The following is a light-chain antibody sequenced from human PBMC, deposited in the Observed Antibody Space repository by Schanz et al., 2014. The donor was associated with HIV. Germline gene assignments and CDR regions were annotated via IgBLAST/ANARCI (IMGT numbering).Light chain of an antibody. CDR1: SSDVGAYNY. CDR2: DVS. CDR3: SSYSSEGSPYV. V-gene: IGLV2-14*03. Sequence: QSALTQPASVSGSPGQSITISCTGTSSDVGAYNYVSWYQQHPDKAPKVIIYDVSNRPSGISNRFSGSKSGNTASLTISGLQAEDEADYYCSSYSSEGSPYVIGTGTKLTVL. J-gene: IGLJ1*01.